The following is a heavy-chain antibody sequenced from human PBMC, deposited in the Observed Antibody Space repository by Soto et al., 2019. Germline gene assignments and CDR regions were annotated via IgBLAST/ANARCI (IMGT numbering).Heavy chain of an antibody. CDR3: VKPTGIAARRGGGFDP. CDR2: ISSNGGST. D-gene: IGHD6-6*01. J-gene: IGHJ5*02. V-gene: IGHV3-64D*08. Sequence: GGSLRLSCSASGFTFSSYAMHWVRQAPGKGLEYVSAISSNGGSTYYADSVKGRFTISRDNSKNTLYLQMSSLRAEDTAVYYGVKPTGIAARRGGGFDPWGQGTLVTVSS. CDR1: GFTFSSYA.